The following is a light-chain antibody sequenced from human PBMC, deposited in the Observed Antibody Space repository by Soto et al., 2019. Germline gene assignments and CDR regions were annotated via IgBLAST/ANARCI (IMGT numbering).Light chain of an antibody. CDR2: STN. CDR3: VLYMGSGIWV. V-gene: IGLV8-61*01. CDR1: SGSVSTTHH. Sequence: QTVVTQEPSFSVSPGRTVTLTCGLSSGSVSTTHHPSWYQQTPGQAPRTLIYSTNTRSSGVPDRLSGSILGNKAALTITGAQADDESNYYCVLYMGSGIWVFGGGTKLTVL. J-gene: IGLJ3*02.